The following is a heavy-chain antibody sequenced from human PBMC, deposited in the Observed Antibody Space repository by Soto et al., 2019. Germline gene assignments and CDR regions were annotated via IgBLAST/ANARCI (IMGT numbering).Heavy chain of an antibody. D-gene: IGHD3-22*01. CDR3: ARLIRDNHYYDSSGRGWFDP. CDR2: IYYSGST. J-gene: IGHJ5*02. Sequence: SETLSLTCTVSGGSISSSSYYWGWIRQPPGKGLEWIGSIYYSGSTYYNPSLKSRVTISVDTSKNQFSLKLSSVTAADTAVYYCARLIRDNHYYDSSGRGWFDPWGQGTLVTVSS. V-gene: IGHV4-39*01. CDR1: GGSISSSSYY.